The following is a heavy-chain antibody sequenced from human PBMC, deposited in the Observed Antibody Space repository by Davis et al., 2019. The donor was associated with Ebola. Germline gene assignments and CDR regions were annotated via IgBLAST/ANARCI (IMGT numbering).Heavy chain of an antibody. CDR2: INHSGST. CDR1: GGSISSSSYY. Sequence: PSETLSLTCTVSGGSISSSSYYWGWIRQPPGKGLEWIGEINHSGSTNYNPSLKSRVTISVDTSKNQFSLKLSSVTAADTAVYYCARGRHNWVTTTGYYMDVWGKGTTVTVSS. V-gene: IGHV4-39*07. CDR3: ARGRHNWVTTTGYYMDV. D-gene: IGHD1-20*01. J-gene: IGHJ6*03.